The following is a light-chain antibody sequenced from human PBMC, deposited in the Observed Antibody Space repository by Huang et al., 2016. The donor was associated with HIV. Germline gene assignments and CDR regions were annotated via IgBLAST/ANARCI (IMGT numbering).Light chain of an antibody. CDR1: QTISSY. V-gene: IGKV1-39*01. J-gene: IGKJ2*01. Sequence: DIQMTQSPSSLSASVGDRVTITCRAGQTISSYLNWYQQKPGKAPKLLIYGESSLQSGVPSRFTGSGSGTDFTLTISSLQPEDFATYYCQQSYSTPPTFGQGTRLEIK. CDR2: GES. CDR3: QQSYSTPPT.